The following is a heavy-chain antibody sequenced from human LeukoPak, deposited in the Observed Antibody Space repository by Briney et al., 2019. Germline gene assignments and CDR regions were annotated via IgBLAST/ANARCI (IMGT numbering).Heavy chain of an antibody. V-gene: IGHV4-34*01. CDR2: INHSGNT. CDR1: GLSFSDYY. Sequence: SETLSLTCAVYGLSFSDYYWRWIRQPPGKGLEWIVEINHSGNTIYHPTLKSRVTISVDTSKNQLSLRLSSVTAADTTVYFCARGLRRYSKAFPFDYWGQGTLVTVSS. J-gene: IGHJ4*02. CDR3: ARGLRRYSKAFPFDY. D-gene: IGHD5-18*01.